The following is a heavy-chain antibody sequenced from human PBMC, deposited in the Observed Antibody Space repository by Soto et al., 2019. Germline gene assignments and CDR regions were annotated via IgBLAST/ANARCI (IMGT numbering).Heavy chain of an antibody. CDR2: IYYSGST. CDR1: GGSISSDY. Sequence: VMPSETLSLTCTVSGGSISSDYWSWIRQPPGKGLEWIGYIYYSGSTNYNPSLKSRVTISVDTSKNQFSLKLSSVNAADTAVYYGAGDYYFDYWGQGTQVTVSS. J-gene: IGHJ4*02. V-gene: IGHV4-59*01. CDR3: AGDYYFDY.